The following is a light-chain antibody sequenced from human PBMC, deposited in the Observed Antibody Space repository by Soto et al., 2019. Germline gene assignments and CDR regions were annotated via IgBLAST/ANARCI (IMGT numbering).Light chain of an antibody. J-gene: IGKJ5*01. Sequence: DIQMTQSPSSLSASVGDRVTITCQASQDISNYLNWYQQKPGQAPKLLIYDASSLQSGVPSRFSGSGSGTDFTLTISSLQPEDFATYYCQQSYSTPTFGHGTRLEIK. CDR1: QDISNY. CDR3: QQSYSTPT. CDR2: DAS. V-gene: IGKV1-39*01.